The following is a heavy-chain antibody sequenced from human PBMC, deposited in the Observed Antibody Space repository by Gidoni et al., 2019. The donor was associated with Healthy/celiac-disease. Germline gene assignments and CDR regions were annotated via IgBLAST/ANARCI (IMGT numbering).Heavy chain of an antibody. CDR2: MNPNSGNT. D-gene: IGHD3-3*01. V-gene: IGHV1-8*01. Sequence: QVQLVQSGAEVKKPGASVKVSCKASGYTFPSSDINWVRQSTGQGLEWMGWMNPNSGNTGYAQKFQGRVTMTRNTSISTAYMELSSLRSEDTAVYYCARGENFWSGYGMDVWGQGTTVTVSS. J-gene: IGHJ6*02. CDR3: ARGENFWSGYGMDV. CDR1: GYTFPSSD.